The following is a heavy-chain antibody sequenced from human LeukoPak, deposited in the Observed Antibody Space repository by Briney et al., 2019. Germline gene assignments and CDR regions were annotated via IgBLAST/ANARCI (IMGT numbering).Heavy chain of an antibody. CDR2: ISSSSSYI. J-gene: IGHJ3*02. V-gene: IGHV3-21*01. Sequence: AGGSLRLSCAASGFTFSSYSMNWVRQAPGKGLEWVSSISSSSSYIYYADSVKGRFTISRDNAKNLLYLQMNSLRAEDTAVYYCARPMTTVTTDAFDIWGQGTMVTVPS. CDR1: GFTFSSYS. D-gene: IGHD4-17*01. CDR3: ARPMTTVTTDAFDI.